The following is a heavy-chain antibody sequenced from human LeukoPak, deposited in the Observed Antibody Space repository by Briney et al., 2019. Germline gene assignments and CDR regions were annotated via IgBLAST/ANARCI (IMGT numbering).Heavy chain of an antibody. CDR2: ISYDGSTK. CDR3: AKDVGGINFHYMDV. J-gene: IGHJ6*03. Sequence: GGSLRLSCAASGFSFSSHAMHWVRQAPGKGLEWVAFISYDGSTKTYADSVKGRFTTSRDISLHLQMNSLRAEDTAVYYCAKDVGGINFHYMDVWGQGTTVTVSS. D-gene: IGHD3-10*01. CDR1: GFSFSSHA. V-gene: IGHV3-30*02.